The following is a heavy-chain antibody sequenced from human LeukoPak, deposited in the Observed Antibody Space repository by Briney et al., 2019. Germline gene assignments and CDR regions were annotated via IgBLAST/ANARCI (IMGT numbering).Heavy chain of an antibody. Sequence: SETLSLTCTVSGGSISSYYWSWIRQPPAKGLEWIGYIYYSGSTNYNPSLKSRVTIFVDTSKNQFSLKLSSVTAADTAVYYCARTVVEMATMSFDYWGQGTLVTVSS. CDR3: ARTVVEMATMSFDY. CDR1: GGSISSYY. D-gene: IGHD5-12*01. CDR2: IYYSGST. J-gene: IGHJ4*02. V-gene: IGHV4-59*12.